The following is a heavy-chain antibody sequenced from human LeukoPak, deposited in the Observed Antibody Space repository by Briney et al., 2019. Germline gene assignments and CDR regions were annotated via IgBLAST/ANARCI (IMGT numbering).Heavy chain of an antibody. CDR3: ARVSPLGWRNDAFDI. J-gene: IGHJ3*02. CDR1: GYTFTSYY. D-gene: IGHD3-10*01. Sequence: GASVKVSCKASGYTFTSYYMHWVRQAPGQGLEWMGIINPSGGSTSYAQKFQGRVTMTRDMSTSTVYMELSSLRSEDTAVYYCARVSPLGWRNDAFDIWGQGTMVTVSS. V-gene: IGHV1-46*01. CDR2: INPSGGST.